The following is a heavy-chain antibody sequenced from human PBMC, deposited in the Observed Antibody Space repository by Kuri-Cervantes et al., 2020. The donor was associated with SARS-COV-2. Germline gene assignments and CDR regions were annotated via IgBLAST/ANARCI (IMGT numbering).Heavy chain of an antibody. D-gene: IGHD3-10*01. CDR1: GFTFSSYS. CDR2: ISSSSSYI. J-gene: IGHJ4*02. CDR3: ARVGDYYGSGSVDY. Sequence: GESLKISCAASGFTFSSYSMNWVRQAPGKGLEWVSSISSSSSYIYYADSVKGRFTISRDNAKNSLYLQMNSLRAEDTAVYYCARVGDYYGSGSVDYWGQGTLVTVSS. V-gene: IGHV3-21*01.